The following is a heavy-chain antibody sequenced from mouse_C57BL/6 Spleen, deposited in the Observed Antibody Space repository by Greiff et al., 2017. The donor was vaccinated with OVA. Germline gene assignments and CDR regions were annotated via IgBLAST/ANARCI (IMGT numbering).Heavy chain of an antibody. CDR2: IDPSDSET. J-gene: IGHJ2*01. CDR1: GYTFTSYW. V-gene: IGHV1-52*01. D-gene: IGHD1-1*01. Sequence: VQLQQSGAELVRPGSSVKLSCKASGYTFTSYWMHWVKQRPIQGLELIGNIDPSDSETHYNQKFKDKATLTVDKSSSTAYMQLSSLTSEDSAVYYCARSYYGSSLGYYFDYWGQGTTLTVSS. CDR3: ARSYYGSSLGYYFDY.